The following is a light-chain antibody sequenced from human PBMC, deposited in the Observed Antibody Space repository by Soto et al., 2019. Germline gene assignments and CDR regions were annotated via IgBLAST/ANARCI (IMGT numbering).Light chain of an antibody. CDR1: QLISYN. Sequence: EKVMTQSPATLSVSQGDRATLSCRVSQLISYNLAWYQQKPGQAPRLLIYGVSTRATGIPARFIGSGSGTDFTLSISRLEPADFAVYYCQHYDNSLLTFGPGTKVDI. CDR2: GVS. V-gene: IGKV3-15*01. CDR3: QHYDNSLLT. J-gene: IGKJ3*01.